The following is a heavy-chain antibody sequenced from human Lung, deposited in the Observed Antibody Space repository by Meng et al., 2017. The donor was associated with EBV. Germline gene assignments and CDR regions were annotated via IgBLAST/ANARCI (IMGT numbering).Heavy chain of an antibody. J-gene: IGHJ4*02. CDR3: VKDRLNFYASGSYSHFDS. D-gene: IGHD3-10*01. CDR2: IAGSGGNT. Sequence: DVQLXXXXXGXVQXGXALRLXXXASGPSXFIFRNYAMSWVRHSPGRGLEWVAGIAGSGGNTHHADSVKGRFVISRDNSKNTLYLQMNNLRVEDAAVYYCVKDRLNFYASGSYSHFDSWGQGALVTVSS. CDR1: XFIFRNYA. V-gene: IGHV3-23*01.